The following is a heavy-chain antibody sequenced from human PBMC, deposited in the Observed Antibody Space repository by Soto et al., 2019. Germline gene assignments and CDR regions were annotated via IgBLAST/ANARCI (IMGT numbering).Heavy chain of an antibody. Sequence: GGSLRLSCAASGFTFSSYAMHWVRQAPGKGLEWVAVISYDGSNKYYADSVKGRFTISRDNSKNTLYLKMNSLRAEDTDVYYCSSGRQTHSCYDFYRFLHAFDIWGQGTMVTVSS. CDR3: SSGRQTHSCYDFYRFLHAFDI. J-gene: IGHJ3*02. V-gene: IGHV3-30-3*01. CDR2: ISYDGSNK. CDR1: GFTFSSYA. D-gene: IGHD5-12*01.